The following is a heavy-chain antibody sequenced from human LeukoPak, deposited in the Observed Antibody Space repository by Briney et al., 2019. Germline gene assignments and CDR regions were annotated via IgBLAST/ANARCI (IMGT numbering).Heavy chain of an antibody. CDR2: IYYSGST. CDR1: GGSMSPYH. Sequence: SETLSLTCTVSGGSMSPYHWGWIRQPPGKGLEWTGYIYYSGSTNYNPSLKSRVTISVDTSKNQFSLKLSSVTAADTAVYYCARGATRHYYYGMDVWGQGTTVTVSS. CDR3: ARGATRHYYYGMDV. D-gene: IGHD1-1*01. V-gene: IGHV4-59*01. J-gene: IGHJ6*02.